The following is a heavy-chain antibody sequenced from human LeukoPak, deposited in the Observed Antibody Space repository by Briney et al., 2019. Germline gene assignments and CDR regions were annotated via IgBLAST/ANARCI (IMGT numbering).Heavy chain of an antibody. V-gene: IGHV3-30*18. Sequence: GGSLRLSCAASGFTFTTFGLHWVRQAPGKGLEWVAAIASNGGSEYYADSVKGRFTISRDNSKNTLFLQMNSLRPDDTAVYYCAKRGHYSINWYHYFDYWGQGTLVTVSS. D-gene: IGHD6-13*01. CDR3: AKRGHYSINWYHYFDY. CDR2: IASNGGSE. CDR1: GFTFTTFG. J-gene: IGHJ4*02.